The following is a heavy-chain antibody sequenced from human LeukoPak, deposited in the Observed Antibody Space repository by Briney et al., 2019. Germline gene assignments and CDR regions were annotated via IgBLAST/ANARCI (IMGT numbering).Heavy chain of an antibody. CDR3: ARDFSATREY. Sequence: PGGSLRLSCTASGFSFRTYNLHWVRQAPGKGLEWVAVIWYDGSNKYYADSVKGRFTISRDNSKNTLYLQMNSLRAEDTAVYYCARDFSATREYGGQETLVTVSS. J-gene: IGHJ4*02. V-gene: IGHV3-33*01. D-gene: IGHD3-3*02. CDR1: GFSFRTYN. CDR2: IWYDGSNK.